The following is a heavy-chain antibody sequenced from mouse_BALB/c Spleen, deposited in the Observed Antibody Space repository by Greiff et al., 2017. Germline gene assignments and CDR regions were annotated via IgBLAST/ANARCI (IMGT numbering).Heavy chain of an antibody. CDR1: GFDFSRYW. Sequence: EVQLQESGGGLVQPGGSLKLSCAASGFDFSRYWMSWVRQAPGKGLEWIGEINPDSSTINYTPSLKDKFIISRDNAKNTLYLQMSKVRSEDTALYYCARPSYGPFAYWGQGTLVTVSA. J-gene: IGHJ3*01. CDR2: INPDSSTI. V-gene: IGHV4-1*02. D-gene: IGHD1-2*01. CDR3: ARPSYGPFAY.